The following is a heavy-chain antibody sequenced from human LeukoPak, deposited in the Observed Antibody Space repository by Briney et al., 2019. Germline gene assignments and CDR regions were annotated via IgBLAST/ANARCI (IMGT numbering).Heavy chain of an antibody. Sequence: AGGSLRLSCEASGFTFSNTWLHWVRHGPGKGLLWVSRIESGGTTIYAESVKGRFTISRDNAKNTMYLQMNSLRAEDTAVYYCAKSLNPRMGSFDPWGQGTLVTVSS. J-gene: IGHJ5*02. CDR1: GFTFSNTW. D-gene: IGHD2-15*01. CDR2: IESGGTT. CDR3: AKSLNPRMGSFDP. V-gene: IGHV3-74*01.